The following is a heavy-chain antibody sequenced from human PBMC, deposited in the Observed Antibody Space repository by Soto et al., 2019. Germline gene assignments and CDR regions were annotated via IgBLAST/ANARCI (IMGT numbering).Heavy chain of an antibody. CDR2: ISYDGSNK. Sequence: QVQLVESGGGVVQPGRSLRLSCAASGFTFSSYGMHWVRQAPGKGLEWVAIISYDGSNKYYADSVKGRFTISRDNSKNTLYLQMNSLRAEDTALYYCAKAIGQWVAVAGRGPYWGQGTLVTVSS. CDR1: GFTFSSYG. J-gene: IGHJ4*02. D-gene: IGHD6-19*01. V-gene: IGHV3-30*18. CDR3: AKAIGQWVAVAGRGPY.